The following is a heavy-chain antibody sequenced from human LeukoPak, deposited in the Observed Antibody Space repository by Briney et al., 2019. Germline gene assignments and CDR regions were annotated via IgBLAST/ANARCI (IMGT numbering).Heavy chain of an antibody. V-gene: IGHV3-23*01. CDR1: GFTFRSHA. D-gene: IGHD3-16*01. CDR3: ARDGGGYFDY. Sequence: TGGSLRLSCAASGFTFRSHAMSWVRQAPGKGLEWVSAIISGGSTYYADSVKGRFTISSDISKNTLYLQMNSLRAEDTAVYYCARDGGGYFDYWGQGTLVTVSS. CDR2: IISGGST. J-gene: IGHJ4*02.